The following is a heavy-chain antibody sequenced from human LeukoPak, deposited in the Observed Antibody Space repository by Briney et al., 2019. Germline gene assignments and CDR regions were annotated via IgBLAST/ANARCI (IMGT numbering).Heavy chain of an antibody. CDR1: GGTFRSYA. D-gene: IGHD3-9*01. V-gene: IGHV1-18*01. Sequence: ASVKVSCKTSGGTFRSYAISWVRQAPGQGLEWMGWVTSYNGDTNYAQKFQGRVTMSTDTSTSTAYMELRSLRFDDTAIYYCAKDWHILTGRNCFDPWGQGTLVTVSS. CDR2: VTSYNGDT. CDR3: AKDWHILTGRNCFDP. J-gene: IGHJ5*02.